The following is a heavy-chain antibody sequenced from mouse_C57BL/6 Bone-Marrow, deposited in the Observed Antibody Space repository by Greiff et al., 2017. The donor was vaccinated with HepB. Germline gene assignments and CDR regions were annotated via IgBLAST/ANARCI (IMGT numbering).Heavy chain of an antibody. CDR2: IDPENGDT. CDR3: TTMGFDY. V-gene: IGHV14-4*01. J-gene: IGHJ2*01. CDR1: GFNIKDDY. Sequence: VHVKQSGAELVRPGASVKLSCTASGFNIKDDYMHWVKQRPEQGLEWIGWIDPENGDTEYASKFQGKATITADTSSNTAYLQLSSLTSEDTAVYCCTTMGFDYWGQGTTLTVSS.